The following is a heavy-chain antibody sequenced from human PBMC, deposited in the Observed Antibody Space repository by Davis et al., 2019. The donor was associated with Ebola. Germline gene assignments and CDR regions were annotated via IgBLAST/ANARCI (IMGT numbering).Heavy chain of an antibody. D-gene: IGHD3-3*01. J-gene: IGHJ5*02. CDR1: GFTFDDNV. Sequence: GGSLRLSCVASGFTFDDNVMHWVRQAPGKGLQWVSLISGDGDSKYYADSVQGRFTISRDNSKNSLYLQMNSLRSEDSALYYCAKGYVFWSGYAAPLFDPWGQGTLVTVSS. CDR3: AKGYVFWSGYAAPLFDP. CDR2: ISGDGDSK. V-gene: IGHV3-43*02.